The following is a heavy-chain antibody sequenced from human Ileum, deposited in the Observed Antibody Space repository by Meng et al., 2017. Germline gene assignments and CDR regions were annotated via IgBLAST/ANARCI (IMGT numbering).Heavy chain of an antibody. CDR2: INHSGST. Sequence: QSQLQQWGAGLLKPSESRSRSFAVDGGAFDGYYWTWIRQSPGKGLEWIGEINHSGSTNFNPSLKSRVTMSVDTSKKQFSLNLTSVTAADTAMYYCVRGLLVPNAIRTEYFPLWGQGTLVTVSS. D-gene: IGHD2-2*02. V-gene: IGHV4-34*01. CDR1: GGAFDGYY. CDR3: VRGLLVPNAIRTEYFPL. J-gene: IGHJ1*01.